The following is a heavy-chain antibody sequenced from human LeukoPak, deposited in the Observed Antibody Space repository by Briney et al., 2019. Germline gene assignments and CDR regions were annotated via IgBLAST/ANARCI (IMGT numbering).Heavy chain of an antibody. J-gene: IGHJ3*02. CDR3: ARGFTIFGVVNDAFDI. D-gene: IGHD3-3*01. CDR2: INWNGGST. Sequence: GGSLRLSCAASGFTFDDYGMSWVRQAPGEGLEWVSGINWNGGSTGYADSVKGRFTISRDNAKNTLYLQMNSLRAEDTAVYYCARGFTIFGVVNDAFDIWGQGTMVTVSS. V-gene: IGHV3-20*04. CDR1: GFTFDDYG.